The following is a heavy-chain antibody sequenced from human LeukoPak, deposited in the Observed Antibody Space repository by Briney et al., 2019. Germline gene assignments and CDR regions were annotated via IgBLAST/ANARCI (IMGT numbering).Heavy chain of an antibody. V-gene: IGHV4-59*01. CDR2: IYYSGRT. CDR1: GGSISSYY. D-gene: IGHD3-3*01. J-gene: IGHJ4*02. Sequence: KSSETLSLTCTVSGGSISSYYWSWIRQPPGKGLEWIGYIYYSGRTNFNPSIKSRVPISVDPCKNQFVLTLSSLTGPGTAGDYCASDSRFLEWLWECWGEGTLFTVSS. CDR3: ASDSRFLEWLWEC.